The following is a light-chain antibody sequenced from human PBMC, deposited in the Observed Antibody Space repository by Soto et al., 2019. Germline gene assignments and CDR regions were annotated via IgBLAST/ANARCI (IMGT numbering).Light chain of an antibody. CDR2: AES. J-gene: IGKJ5*01. CDR1: QGISNY. V-gene: IGKV1-9*01. CDR3: QQLNSYPIP. Sequence: DIQLTQSPSFLSASVGDRVTITCRASQGISNYLAWYQQKPERAPKLLIYAESTLQSGVPSRFSGSESGTQLTLTIRSQKPENFATYYCQQLNSYPIPFGQAKRLEIQ.